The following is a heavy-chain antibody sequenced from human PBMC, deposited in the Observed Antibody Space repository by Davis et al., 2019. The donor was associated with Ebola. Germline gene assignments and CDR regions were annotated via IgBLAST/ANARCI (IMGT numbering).Heavy chain of an antibody. J-gene: IGHJ4*02. CDR2: IYHSGST. Sequence: SETLSLTCAVSGGSISSSNWWSWVRQPPGKGLEWIGEIYHSGSTNYNPSLKSRVTISVDKSKNQFSLKLSSVTAADTAVYYCARGRRLGFRTSPLQGIAGVDYWGQGTLVTVSS. CDR3: ARGRRLGFRTSPLQGIAGVDY. V-gene: IGHV4-4*02. CDR1: GGSISSSNW. D-gene: IGHD4-11*01.